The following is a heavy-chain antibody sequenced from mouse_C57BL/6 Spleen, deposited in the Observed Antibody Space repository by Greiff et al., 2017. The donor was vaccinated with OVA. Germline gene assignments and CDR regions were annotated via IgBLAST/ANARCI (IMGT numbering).Heavy chain of an antibody. CDR3: ARHYYYGSYAMDD. CDR2: ISSGGSYT. D-gene: IGHD1-1*01. V-gene: IGHV5-6*01. CDR1: GFTFSSYG. J-gene: IGHJ4*01. Sequence: VQLKESGGDLVKPGGSLKLSCAASGFTFSSYGMSWVRQTPDKRLEWVATISSGGSYTYYPDSVKGRFTIARDNAKNTLYLQMSSLKSEDTAMYYGARHYYYGSYAMDDWGKGTSVTVSS.